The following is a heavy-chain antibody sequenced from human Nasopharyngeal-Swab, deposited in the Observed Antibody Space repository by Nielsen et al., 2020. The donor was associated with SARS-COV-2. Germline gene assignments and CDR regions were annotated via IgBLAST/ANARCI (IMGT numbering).Heavy chain of an antibody. CDR3: GRLTKTTVTRRLYFDD. V-gene: IGHV4-39*02. J-gene: IGHJ4*02. CDR1: GGSLSSSNYY. CDR2: VSYSGPT. Sequence: SETLSLTCTVSGGSLSSSNYYWGWLRQPPGKGLEWIGTVSYSGPTYYNPSLKSRVTMSVDTSKNHFSLRLTSVTAADTTVYYCGRLTKTTVTRRLYFDDWGQGTLVTVSS. D-gene: IGHD4-11*01.